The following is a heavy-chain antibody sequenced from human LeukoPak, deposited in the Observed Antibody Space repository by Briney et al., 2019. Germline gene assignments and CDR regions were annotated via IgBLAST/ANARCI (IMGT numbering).Heavy chain of an antibody. Sequence: GGSLRLSCAASGFTFSSSAMSWVRQAPGKGLEWVSAISGGGANTYYADSVKGRFTISGDNSKNTLYLQMNSLRAEDTAVYYCAKHLGYSTTHTDYWGQGTLVTVSS. CDR2: ISGGGANT. CDR3: AKHLGYSTTHTDY. V-gene: IGHV3-23*01. CDR1: GFTFSSSA. J-gene: IGHJ4*02. D-gene: IGHD5-12*01.